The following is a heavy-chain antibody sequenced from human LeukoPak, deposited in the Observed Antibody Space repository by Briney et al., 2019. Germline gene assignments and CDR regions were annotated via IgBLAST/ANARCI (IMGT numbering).Heavy chain of an antibody. CDR3: ARDEGWNYVNYFDF. CDR1: GYTFTGYY. J-gene: IGHJ4*02. D-gene: IGHD1-7*01. Sequence: ASVKVSCKPSGYTFTGYYMHWVRQAPGQGLEWMGWINTKSGGTHYAQKFRGRVTMTRDTSISTAYMELSRLRYDDTAVYYCARDEGWNYVNYFDFWGQGTLVTVSS. V-gene: IGHV1-2*02. CDR2: INTKSGGT.